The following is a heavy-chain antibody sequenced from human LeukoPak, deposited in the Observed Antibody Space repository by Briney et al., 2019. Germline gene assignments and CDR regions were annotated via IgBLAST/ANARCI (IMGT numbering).Heavy chain of an antibody. D-gene: IGHD3-22*01. J-gene: IGHJ4*02. CDR3: ARLRPYYYDSSGYYYDY. CDR2: IYSGGST. Sequence: GGSLRLSCAASGLNVSSNYMSWVRQAPGKGLAWVSVIYSGGSTYYADSVKGRFAISRDNSKNTLYLQMNSLRAEDTAVYYCARLRPYYYDSSGYYYDYWGQGTLVTVPS. CDR1: GLNVSSNY. V-gene: IGHV3-53*01.